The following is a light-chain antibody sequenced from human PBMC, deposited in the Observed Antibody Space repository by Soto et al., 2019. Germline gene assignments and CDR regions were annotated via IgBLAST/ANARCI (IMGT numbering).Light chain of an antibody. CDR2: DTS. Sequence: EIVRTQSPAALSVSPGERVTISCRASQRVSRDLAWYQQKPCQAPRLLIYDTSTRATGVPARFSGSGSGTEFTLTISDLQSEDFAVYYCQQYNQWPPLTCGGGTKGDIK. V-gene: IGKV3D-15*01. CDR3: QQYNQWPPLT. J-gene: IGKJ4*01. CDR1: QRVSRD.